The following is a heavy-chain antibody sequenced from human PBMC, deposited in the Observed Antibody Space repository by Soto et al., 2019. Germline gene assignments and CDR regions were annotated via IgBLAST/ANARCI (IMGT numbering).Heavy chain of an antibody. CDR3: ARGRAYSGYGAYYYGMDV. CDR2: TIPIFGTA. V-gene: IGHV1-69*01. D-gene: IGHD5-12*01. CDR1: GGTFSSYA. J-gene: IGHJ6*02. Sequence: QVQLVQSGAEVKKPGSSVKVSCKASGGTFSSYAISWVRQAPGQGLDWMEGTIPIFGTANYAQKFKGRVTITADESTSTAYMELSSLRSEDTAVYYCARGRAYSGYGAYYYGMDVWGQGTTVTVSS.